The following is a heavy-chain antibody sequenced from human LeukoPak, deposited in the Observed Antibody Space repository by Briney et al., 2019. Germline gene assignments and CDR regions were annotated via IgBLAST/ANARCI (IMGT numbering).Heavy chain of an antibody. Sequence: GGSLRLSCAASGFTFSSYGMHWVRQAPGKGLEWVAVISCDGSNKYYADSVKGRFTISRDNSKNTLYLQMNSLRAEDTAVYYCAKDYGLMGELPTRYYYYGMDVWGQGTTVTVSS. V-gene: IGHV3-30*18. D-gene: IGHD1-26*01. CDR3: AKDYGLMGELPTRYYYYGMDV. CDR1: GFTFSSYG. J-gene: IGHJ6*02. CDR2: ISCDGSNK.